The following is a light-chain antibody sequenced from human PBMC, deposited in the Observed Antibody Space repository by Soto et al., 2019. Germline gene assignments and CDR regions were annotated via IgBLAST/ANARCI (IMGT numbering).Light chain of an antibody. CDR2: EAS. J-gene: IGLJ3*02. CDR1: SSDVGNYNL. CDR3: CSYAGSSTPGV. V-gene: IGLV2-23*01. Sequence: QSALNQPASVSGSPGQSITISCTGTSSDVGNYNLVSWFQQDPGKAPKLLIFEASKRPSGVSNRFSGSKSGNTASLTISGLQAEDEADYYCCSYAGSSTPGVFGGGTKLTVL.